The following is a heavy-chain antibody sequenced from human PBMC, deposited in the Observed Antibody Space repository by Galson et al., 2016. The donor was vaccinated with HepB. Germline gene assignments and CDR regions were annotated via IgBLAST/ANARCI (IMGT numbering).Heavy chain of an antibody. CDR3: ARVNRIGGVGRPDY. D-gene: IGHD3-10*01. CDR1: GGSVSSDNYF. V-gene: IGHV4-61*01. J-gene: IGHJ4*02. Sequence: TLSLTCTVSGGSVSSDNYFWSWIRQSPVKGLEWIGNIFYNGRTNYNPSLESRVTMSVDTSKNQFSLNLSSVTPADTAVYYCARVNRIGGVGRPDYWGQGTLVTVSS. CDR2: IFYNGRT.